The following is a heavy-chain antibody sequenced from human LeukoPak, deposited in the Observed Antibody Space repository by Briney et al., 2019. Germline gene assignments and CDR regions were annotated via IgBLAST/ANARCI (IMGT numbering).Heavy chain of an antibody. Sequence: GGSLRLSCAASGFTFSSYAMHWVRQAPGKGLEWVAFISYDGSNKYYADSVKGRFTISRDNAKNTLYLQMSSLRVEDTAVYYCARGSPDSSSSVDFDYWGQGTLVTVSP. J-gene: IGHJ4*02. CDR2: ISYDGSNK. V-gene: IGHV3-30*04. D-gene: IGHD6-6*01. CDR3: ARGSPDSSSSVDFDY. CDR1: GFTFSSYA.